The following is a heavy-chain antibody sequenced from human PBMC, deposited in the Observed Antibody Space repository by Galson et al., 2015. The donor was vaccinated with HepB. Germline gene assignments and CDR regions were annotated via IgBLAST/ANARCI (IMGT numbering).Heavy chain of an antibody. J-gene: IGHJ4*02. V-gene: IGHV3-15*07. D-gene: IGHD1/OR15-1a*01. CDR1: GFTFNKAW. CDR2: IKSETETK. Sequence: SLRLSCAASGFTFNKAWLNWVRQAPGKGLEWVGRIKSETETKDYAAPIKSRFSIWRDDSRSTVYRQVNSLRSDDTAVYYWTTDGNKWASSLDYWGRGTLVTVAS. CDR3: TTDGNKWASSLDY.